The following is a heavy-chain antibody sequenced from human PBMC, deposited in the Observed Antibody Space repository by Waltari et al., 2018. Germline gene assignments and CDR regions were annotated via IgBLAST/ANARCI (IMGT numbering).Heavy chain of an antibody. CDR3: AKDLTGYSSSWYPPDY. CDR1: GFTFSSYG. D-gene: IGHD6-13*01. J-gene: IGHJ4*02. V-gene: IGHV3-30*18. Sequence: QVQLVESGGGVVQPGRSLRLSCSASGFTFSSYGMPWVRQAPGKGLEWVAGIWYDGSNKYDADSVKGRFTISRDNSKNTLYLQMNSLRAEDTAMYYCAKDLTGYSSSWYPPDYWGQGTLVTVSS. CDR2: IWYDGSNK.